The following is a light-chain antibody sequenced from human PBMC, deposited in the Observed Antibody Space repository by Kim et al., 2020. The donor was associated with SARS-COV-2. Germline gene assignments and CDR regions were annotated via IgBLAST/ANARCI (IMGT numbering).Light chain of an antibody. CDR2: GAS. V-gene: IGKV1-16*02. CDR1: QGINNY. J-gene: IGKJ2*01. Sequence: DIQMTQSPPSLSASVGDRVTITCRASQGINNYLAWFQQKPGKAPKSLIYGASTLHRGVPSKFSGSGFGTDFTLTISDLQPEDFASYYCQQYNGSPYTFGQGTKLEI. CDR3: QQYNGSPYT.